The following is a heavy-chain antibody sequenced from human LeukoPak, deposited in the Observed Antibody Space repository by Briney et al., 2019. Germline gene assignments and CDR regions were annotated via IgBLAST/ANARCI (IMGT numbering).Heavy chain of an antibody. CDR2: ISYDGSNK. Sequence: GGSLRLSCAASGLTFSSYGMHWVRQAPGKGLEWVAVISYDGSNKYYADSVKGRFTISRDNSKNTLYLQMNSLRAEDTAAYYCAKGDGYNSYFDYWGQGTLVTVSS. V-gene: IGHV3-30*18. CDR3: AKGDGYNSYFDY. D-gene: IGHD5-24*01. J-gene: IGHJ4*02. CDR1: GLTFSSYG.